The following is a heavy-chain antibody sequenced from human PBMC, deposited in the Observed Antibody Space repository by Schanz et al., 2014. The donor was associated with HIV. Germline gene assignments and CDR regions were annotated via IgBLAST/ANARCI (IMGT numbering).Heavy chain of an antibody. V-gene: IGHV3-15*01. CDR1: GFTFSTYA. J-gene: IGHJ1*01. CDR2: IKSKTDGGTT. Sequence: VQLVESGGGVVQPGRSLRLSCAASGFTFSTYAMHWVRQAPGKGLEWIGLIKSKTDGGTTDYAAPVKGRFIISRDDSKDTLYLQMNSLKTEDTAMYYCATALLSWGQGTLVTVSS. CDR3: ATALLS.